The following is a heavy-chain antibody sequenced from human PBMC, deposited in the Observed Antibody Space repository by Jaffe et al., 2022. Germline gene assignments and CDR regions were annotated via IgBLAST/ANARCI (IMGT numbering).Heavy chain of an antibody. CDR3: ARVGRYCSSTSCYAGWFDP. Sequence: EVQLVESGGGLVKPGGSLRLSCAASGFTFSSYSMNWVRQAPGKGLEWVSSISSSSSYIYYADSVKGRFTISRDNAKNSLYLQMNSLRAEDTAVYYCARVGRYCSSTSCYAGWFDPWGQGTLVTVSS. CDR2: ISSSSSYI. V-gene: IGHV3-21*01. CDR1: GFTFSSYS. D-gene: IGHD2-2*01. J-gene: IGHJ5*02.